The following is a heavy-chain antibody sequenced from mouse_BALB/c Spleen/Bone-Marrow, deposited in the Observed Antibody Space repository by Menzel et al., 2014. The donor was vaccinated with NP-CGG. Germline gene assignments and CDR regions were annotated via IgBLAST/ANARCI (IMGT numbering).Heavy chain of an antibody. CDR2: INPDSRTI. Sequence: EVKLQESGGGLVQPGGSLKFSCAASGLDFSRXWMSWVRQAPGKGLEWIXEINPDSRTINYSPSLKDKFIISRDNAKNTLYLRLNKVRSEDTALYYCARPDYYGYLNYWGQGTTLTVSS. J-gene: IGHJ2*01. V-gene: IGHV4-1*02. CDR3: ARPDYYGYLNY. CDR1: GLDFSRXW. D-gene: IGHD1-1*01.